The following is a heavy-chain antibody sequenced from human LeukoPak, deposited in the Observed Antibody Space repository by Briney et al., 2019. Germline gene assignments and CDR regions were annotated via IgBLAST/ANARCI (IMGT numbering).Heavy chain of an antibody. D-gene: IGHD5-18*01. J-gene: IGHJ4*02. CDR1: GFTFSNAW. Sequence: GGSLRLSRAASGFTFSNAWMSWVRQAPGKGLEWVGRIKSKTDGGTTDYAAPVKGRFTISRDDSKNTLYLQMNSLKTEDTAVYYCTTESGGPLWLLNAADYWGQGTLVTVSS. V-gene: IGHV3-15*01. CDR3: TTESGGPLWLLNAADY. CDR2: IKSKTDGGTT.